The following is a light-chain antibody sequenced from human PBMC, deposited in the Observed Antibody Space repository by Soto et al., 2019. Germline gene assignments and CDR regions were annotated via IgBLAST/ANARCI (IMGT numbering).Light chain of an antibody. CDR3: QQYNTWPST. Sequence: EIVMTQSPATLSLSPGERATLSCRASQSVSSNLAWYQQKPGQAPRLLIYGASTRATGIPARFSGSGSGTDFTLTISSLQSEDFAVDYCQQYNTWPSTFGEGTKVDIK. J-gene: IGKJ4*01. CDR1: QSVSSN. CDR2: GAS. V-gene: IGKV3-15*01.